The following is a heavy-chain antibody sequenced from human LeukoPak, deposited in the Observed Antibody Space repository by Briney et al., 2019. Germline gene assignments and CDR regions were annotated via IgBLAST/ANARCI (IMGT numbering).Heavy chain of an antibody. CDR3: ASGPDYSSIWTDYYFDY. CDR1: GFTFSSYG. CDR2: INPNSGGT. D-gene: IGHD6-13*01. J-gene: IGHJ4*02. V-gene: IGHV1-2*02. Sequence: PGRSLRLSCAASGFTFSSYGMHWVRQAPGQGLEWVGWINPNSGGTKYAQKFQGRVTMTRDTSISTAYMELSRLRSDDTAVCYCASGPDYSSIWTDYYFDYWGQGTLVTVSS.